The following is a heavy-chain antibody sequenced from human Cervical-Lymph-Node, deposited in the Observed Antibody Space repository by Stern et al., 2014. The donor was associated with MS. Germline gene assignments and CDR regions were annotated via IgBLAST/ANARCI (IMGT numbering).Heavy chain of an antibody. CDR1: GFTFSSYA. V-gene: IGHV3-23*04. CDR3: AKVVGATGNFFDY. J-gene: IGHJ4*02. Sequence: EMQLVESGGGLVKPGGSLRLSCAASGFTFSSYAMSWVRQAPGNGLEWVSAISGSGGSTYYADSVKGRFTISRDKSKNTLHLQMNSLRAEDTAIYYCAKVVGATGNFFDYWGQGTLVTVSS. D-gene: IGHD1-26*01. CDR2: ISGSGGST.